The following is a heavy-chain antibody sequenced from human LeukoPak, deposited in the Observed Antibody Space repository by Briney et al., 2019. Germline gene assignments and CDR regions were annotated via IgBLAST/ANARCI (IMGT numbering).Heavy chain of an antibody. Sequence: GGSLRLSCAASGFTVSSNYMSWVRQAPGKGREWVSVIYSGGSTYYADSVKGRFTISRDNSKNTLYLQMNSLRAEDTAVYYCARGLYYFDTSGYLYYWGQGTQVTVSS. CDR1: GFTVSSNY. D-gene: IGHD3-22*01. CDR2: IYSGGST. CDR3: ARGLYYFDTSGYLYY. J-gene: IGHJ4*02. V-gene: IGHV3-53*01.